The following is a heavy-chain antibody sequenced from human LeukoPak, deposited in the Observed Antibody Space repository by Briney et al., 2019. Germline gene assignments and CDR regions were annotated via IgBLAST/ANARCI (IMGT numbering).Heavy chain of an antibody. CDR1: GFIFSSYA. CDR2: LRGNGDT. D-gene: IGHD3-16*01. V-gene: IGHV3-23*01. J-gene: IGHJ4*02. Sequence: GGSLTLSCAASGFIFSSYAMSWVREAPARGLEWVSSLRGNGDTFYADSVKGRFTLSRDESRNTVYLHLNELRVEDTAVYYCAKASWVSTADAVLWGQGTAVTVSS. CDR3: AKASWVSTADAVL.